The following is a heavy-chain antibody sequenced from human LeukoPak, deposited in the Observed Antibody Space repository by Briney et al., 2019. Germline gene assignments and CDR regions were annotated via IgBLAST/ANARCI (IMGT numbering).Heavy chain of an antibody. D-gene: IGHD2-2*01. Sequence: SETLSLTCAVYGASFRDYYWSWIRQPPGKGLEWIGEINHSGTTKYNPSLKSRVTISIDTSRNQFSLNLNSVTAADTAVYYCARDAVVPASLLDYWGQGTLVTVSS. V-gene: IGHV4-34*01. CDR2: INHSGTT. J-gene: IGHJ4*02. CDR3: ARDAVVPASLLDY. CDR1: GASFRDYY.